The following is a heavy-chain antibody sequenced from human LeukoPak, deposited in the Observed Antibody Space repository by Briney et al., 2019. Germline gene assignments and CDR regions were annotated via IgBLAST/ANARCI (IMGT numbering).Heavy chain of an antibody. J-gene: IGHJ2*01. D-gene: IGHD4-23*01. CDR3: ARSGYGGKTPLGWYFDL. CDR1: GYTFTGYY. CDR2: INPSGGST. Sequence: ASVKVSCKASGYTFTGYYMHWVRQAPGQGLEWMGIINPSGGSTSYAQKFQGRVTMTRDMSTSTVYMELSSLRSEDTAVYYCARSGYGGKTPLGWYFDLWGRGTLVTVSS. V-gene: IGHV1-46*01.